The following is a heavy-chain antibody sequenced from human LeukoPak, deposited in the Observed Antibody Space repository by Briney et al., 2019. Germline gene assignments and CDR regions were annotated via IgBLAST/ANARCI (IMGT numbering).Heavy chain of an antibody. CDR1: GGTFSCYT. V-gene: IGHV1-69*02. Sequence: GASVKVACKASGGTFSCYTISWVRQAPGQGLEWMGRIIPILGIANYAQKFQGRVTITADKSTSTAYMELSSLRSEGTAVYYCASGDSSSDYYYGMDVWGQGTTVTVSS. CDR2: IIPILGIA. CDR3: ASGDSSSDYYYGMDV. J-gene: IGHJ6*02. D-gene: IGHD6-6*01.